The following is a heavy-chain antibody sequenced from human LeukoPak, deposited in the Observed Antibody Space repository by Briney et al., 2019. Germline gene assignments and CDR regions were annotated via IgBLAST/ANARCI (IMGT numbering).Heavy chain of an antibody. D-gene: IGHD5-12*01. CDR2: IRYDGSNK. Sequence: GGSLRLSCAASGFTFSSYGMHWVRQAPGKGLEWVAFIRYDGSNKYYADSVKGRFTISRDNSKNTLYLQMNSLRAEDTAVYYCARVVNSGYDWEPYYYMDVWGKGTTVTVSS. CDR3: ARVVNSGYDWEPYYYMDV. J-gene: IGHJ6*03. V-gene: IGHV3-30*02. CDR1: GFTFSSYG.